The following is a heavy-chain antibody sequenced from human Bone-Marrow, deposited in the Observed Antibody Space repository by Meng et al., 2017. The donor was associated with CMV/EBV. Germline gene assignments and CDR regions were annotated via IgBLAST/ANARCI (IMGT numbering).Heavy chain of an antibody. CDR2: IIPIFGTA. Sequence: SVKVSCKASGGTFSSYAISWVRQAPGQGLEWMGGIIPIFGTANYAQKFQGRVTITTDESTSTAYMELSSLRSEDTAVYCCARTPEYSSSSFIHYYYYYGMVVWGQGATVTGSS. D-gene: IGHD6-6*01. V-gene: IGHV1-69*05. J-gene: IGHJ6*02. CDR3: ARTPEYSSSSFIHYYYYYGMVV. CDR1: GGTFSSYA.